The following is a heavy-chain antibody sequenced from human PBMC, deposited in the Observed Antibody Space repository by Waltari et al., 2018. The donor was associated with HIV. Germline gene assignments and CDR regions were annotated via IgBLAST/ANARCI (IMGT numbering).Heavy chain of an antibody. CDR2: IIPILGTA. V-gene: IGHV1-69*19. Sequence: QVQLVQSGAEVKKPGSSVKVSCKASGGTFSSYAISWVRQAPGQGLEWMGGIIPILGTANYEQKFQGRVTITADESTSTAYMELSSLRSEDTAVYYCARELERSSGWYSKRMTDWYFDLWGRGTLVTVSS. J-gene: IGHJ2*01. D-gene: IGHD6-19*01. CDR1: GGTFSSYA. CDR3: ARELERSSGWYSKRMTDWYFDL.